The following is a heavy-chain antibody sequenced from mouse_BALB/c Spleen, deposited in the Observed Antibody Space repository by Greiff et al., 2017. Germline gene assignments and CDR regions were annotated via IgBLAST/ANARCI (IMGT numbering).Heavy chain of an antibody. CDR3: AGLYAMDY. Sequence: DVKLVESGGGLVKPGGSLKLSCAAPGFPFSDYYMYWVRQTPEKRLEWVATISDGGSYTYYPDSVKGRFTISRDNAKNNLYLQMSSLKSEDTAMYYCAGLYAMDYWGQGTSVTVSS. V-gene: IGHV5-4*02. CDR2: ISDGGSYT. J-gene: IGHJ4*01. CDR1: GFPFSDYY.